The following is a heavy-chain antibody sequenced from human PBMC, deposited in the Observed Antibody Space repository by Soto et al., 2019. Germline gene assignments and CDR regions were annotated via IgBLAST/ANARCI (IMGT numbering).Heavy chain of an antibody. CDR1: GGSISSEGYY. J-gene: IGHJ3*01. D-gene: IGHD3-9*01. CDR2: FYYSGTT. Sequence: QVQLQESGPGLVKPSQTLSLTCTLSGGSISSEGYYWTWIRQHPGKGLEWIGDFYYSGTTSYHPSLKSRLTISVDTSNNQFSLRLSSVTAADTAMYYCARRHDILTGSDSFDVWGRGTMVTVSS. V-gene: IGHV4-31*03. CDR3: ARRHDILTGSDSFDV.